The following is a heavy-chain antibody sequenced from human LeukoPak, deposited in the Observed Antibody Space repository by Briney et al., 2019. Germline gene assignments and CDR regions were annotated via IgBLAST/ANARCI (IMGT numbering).Heavy chain of an antibody. Sequence: SVQVSCKASGGTFSSYAISWVRQAPGQGLEWMGRIIPILGIANYAQKFQGRVTITADKSTSTAYMELSSLRSEDTAVYYCARRSYCSSTSCYAEDLYYFDYWGQGTLVTVSS. CDR1: GGTFSSYA. J-gene: IGHJ4*02. CDR3: ARRSYCSSTSCYAEDLYYFDY. V-gene: IGHV1-69*04. D-gene: IGHD2-2*01. CDR2: IIPILGIA.